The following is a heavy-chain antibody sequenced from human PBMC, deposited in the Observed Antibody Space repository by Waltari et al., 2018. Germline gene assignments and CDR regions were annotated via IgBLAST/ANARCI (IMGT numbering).Heavy chain of an antibody. CDR3: SDPPSDL. V-gene: IGHV3-7*03. J-gene: IGHJ5*02. CDR1: GFTFSTYW. D-gene: IGHD2-21*01. Sequence: EVQLVESGGGLVQPGGSVGPPCTTSGFTFSTYWMTWVRQAPGKGLEWLASVSQDGSKTHIVGSVKGRFTISRDNAKNSLYLQMNSLRTEDTAVYYCSDPPSDLWGQGTLVIVSS. CDR2: VSQDGSKT.